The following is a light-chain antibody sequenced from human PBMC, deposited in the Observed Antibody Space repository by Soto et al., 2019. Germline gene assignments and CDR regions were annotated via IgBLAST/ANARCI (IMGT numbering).Light chain of an antibody. J-gene: IGLJ2*01. CDR3: QSYDSSLSVVV. CDR2: GDT. CDR1: SSNIGAGYD. V-gene: IGLV1-40*01. Sequence: QSALTQPPSVSGAPGQRVTISCTGSSSNIGAGYDVRWYQHLPGTAPKLLIYGDTNRPSGVPDRFSGSKSGTSASLAITGLQAEDEADYYCQSYDSSLSVVVFGGGTKLTVL.